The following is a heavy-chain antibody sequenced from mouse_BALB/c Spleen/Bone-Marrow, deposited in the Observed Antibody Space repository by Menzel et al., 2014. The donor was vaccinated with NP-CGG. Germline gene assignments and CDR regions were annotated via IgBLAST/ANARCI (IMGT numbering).Heavy chain of an antibody. CDR1: GFTFSDFY. D-gene: IGHD2-10*02. CDR2: SRNKAKYYTT. J-gene: IGHJ3*01. Sequence: EVQRVESGEGLVQPGDSLRLSCATSGFTFSDFYMEWVRQPPGKRLEWIAASRNKAKYYTTEYSAFVKGRFIVSRDTSQSVLYLQMNALRGEDTAIYYCARDVGYGNYFVYWGQGTLVTVSA. CDR3: ARDVGYGNYFVY. V-gene: IGHV7-1*02.